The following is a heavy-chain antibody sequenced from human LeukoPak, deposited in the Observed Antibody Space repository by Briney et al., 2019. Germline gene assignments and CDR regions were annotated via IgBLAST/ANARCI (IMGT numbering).Heavy chain of an antibody. CDR3: AKGRSGWYEGLDY. V-gene: IGHV3-23*01. J-gene: IGHJ4*02. D-gene: IGHD6-19*01. Sequence: GGSLRLSCAASGFTFSSYAMNWVRQAPGKGLEWVSAISEGGESTIHADSVKGRFTISRDNSKNTLYLQMNSLRADDTAIYYCAKGRSGWYEGLDYWGQGILVTVSS. CDR2: ISEGGEST. CDR1: GFTFSSYA.